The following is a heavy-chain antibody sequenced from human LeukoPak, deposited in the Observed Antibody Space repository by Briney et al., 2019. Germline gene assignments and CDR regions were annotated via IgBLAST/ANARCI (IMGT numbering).Heavy chain of an antibody. D-gene: IGHD1-26*01. Sequence: KPSETLSLTCTVSGGSISSYYWSWIRQPPGKGLEWIGYIYYSGSTNYNPSLKSRVTISVDTSKNQFSLKLSSVTAADTAVYYCARVKLVGASLYFDYWGQGTLVTVSS. V-gene: IGHV4-59*01. CDR2: IYYSGST. J-gene: IGHJ4*02. CDR1: GGSISSYY. CDR3: ARVKLVGASLYFDY.